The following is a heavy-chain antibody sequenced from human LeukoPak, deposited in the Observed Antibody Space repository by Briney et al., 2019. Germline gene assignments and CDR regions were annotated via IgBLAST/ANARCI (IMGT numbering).Heavy chain of an antibody. Sequence: PGGSLRLSCAASGFTFSSYWMSWVRQAPGKGLEWVAVISYDGNKKYYADSVRGQFTISRDNSKNTFYLQMDSLRAEDTAVYYCARSRGATGYYWVDYWGQGTLVTVSS. CDR3: ARSRGATGYYWVDY. D-gene: IGHD3-22*01. CDR1: GFTFSSYW. V-gene: IGHV3-30-3*01. J-gene: IGHJ4*02. CDR2: ISYDGNKK.